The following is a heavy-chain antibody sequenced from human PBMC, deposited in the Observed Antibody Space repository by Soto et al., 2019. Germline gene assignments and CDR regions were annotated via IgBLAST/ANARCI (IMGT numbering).Heavy chain of an antibody. CDR1: GFTFSSYA. CDR2: ISYDGSNK. V-gene: IGHV3-30-3*01. D-gene: IGHD1-1*01. Sequence: QVQLVESGGGVVQPGRSLRLSCAASGFTFSSYAMHWVRQAPGKGLEWVAVISYDGSNKYYADSVKGRFTISRDNSKNTLYLQMNSLRAEDTAVYYCARNWNPDYWGQGTLVTVSS. CDR3: ARNWNPDY. J-gene: IGHJ4*02.